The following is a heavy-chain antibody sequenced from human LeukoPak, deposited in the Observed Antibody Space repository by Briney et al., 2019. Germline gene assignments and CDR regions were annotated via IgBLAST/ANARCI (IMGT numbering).Heavy chain of an antibody. CDR1: GYXFTSYW. CDR2: IYPGDSDT. J-gene: IGHJ4*02. D-gene: IGHD3-22*01. CDR3: ARLSGSSGYFPGYYFDY. V-gene: IGHV5-51*01. Sequence: GESLKISCNGSGYXFTSYWICWVRQMPGKGLEWMGIIYPGDSDTRYSPSFQGQVTISADKSISTAYLQWSSLKASDTAMYYCARLSGSSGYFPGYYFDYWGQGNLVTVSS.